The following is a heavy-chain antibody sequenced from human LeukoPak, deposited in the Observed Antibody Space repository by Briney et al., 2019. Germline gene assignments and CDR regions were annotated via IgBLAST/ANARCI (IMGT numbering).Heavy chain of an antibody. CDR3: ARVDYVWGSYPGWFDP. V-gene: IGHV4-30-4*01. CDR1: GGSISSGAYY. J-gene: IGHJ5*02. CDR2: IYYSGST. Sequence: SETLSLTCTVSGGSISSGAYYWSWIRQPPGKGLEWIGYIYYSGSTYYNPSLKSRVTISVDTSKNQFPLKLSSVTAADTAVYYCARVDYVWGSYPGWFDPWGQGTLVSVSS. D-gene: IGHD3-16*02.